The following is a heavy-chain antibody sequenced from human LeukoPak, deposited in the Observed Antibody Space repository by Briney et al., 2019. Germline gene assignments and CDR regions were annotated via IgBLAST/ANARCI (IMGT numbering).Heavy chain of an antibody. CDR3: ARDPGSGYEEHFDY. V-gene: IGHV3-66*01. J-gene: IGHJ4*02. CDR2: IYSGGST. CDR1: GFTFSNYG. D-gene: IGHD5-12*01. Sequence: GGTLRLSCAASGFTFSNYGMSWVRQAPGKGLEWVSVIYSGGSTYYADSVKGRFTISRDNAKDSLYLQVNSLRAEDTAVYYCARDPGSGYEEHFDYWGQGTLVTVSS.